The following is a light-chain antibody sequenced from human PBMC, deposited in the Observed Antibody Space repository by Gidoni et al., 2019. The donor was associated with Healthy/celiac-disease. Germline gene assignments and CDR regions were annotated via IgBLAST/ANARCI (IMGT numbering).Light chain of an antibody. CDR2: GAS. V-gene: IGKV3-20*01. J-gene: IGKJ5*01. CDR3: QQYGSSPQVT. Sequence: EIVLTQSPGTLSLSPGERATLSCRASQSVSSSYLAWYQQKPGQAPRLLIYGASSRATGIPDRFSGGGSGTDFTLTISRLEPEDFAVYYCQQYGSSPQVTFXQXTRLXIK. CDR1: QSVSSSY.